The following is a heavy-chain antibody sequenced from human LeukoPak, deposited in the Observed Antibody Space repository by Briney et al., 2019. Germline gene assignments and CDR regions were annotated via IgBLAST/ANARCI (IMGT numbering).Heavy chain of an antibody. CDR2: IYYSGST. D-gene: IGHD3-22*01. CDR3: ARLETYDSTLDY. V-gene: IGHV4-39*01. CDR1: GGFISGYY. Sequence: SETLSLTCTVSGGFISGYYWGWIRQPPGKGLEWVGNIYYSGSTYYNPSLKSRVTISVDTSKNQFSLWLSSVTAADTAVYYCARLETYDSTLDYWGQGTLVTVSS. J-gene: IGHJ4*02.